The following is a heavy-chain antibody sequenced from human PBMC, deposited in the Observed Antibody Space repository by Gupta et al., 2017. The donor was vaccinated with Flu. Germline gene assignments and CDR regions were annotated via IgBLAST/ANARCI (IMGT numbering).Heavy chain of an antibody. CDR3: AKDSSGYWGYYYGMDV. V-gene: IGHV3-9*01. CDR1: GFTFDDYA. CDR2: ISWNSGSI. Sequence: EVQLVESGGGLVQPGRSLRLSCAASGFTFDDYAMHWVRQAPGKGLEWVSGISWNSGSIGYADSVKGRFTISRDNAKNSLYLQMNSLRAEDTALYYCAKDSSGYWGYYYGMDVWGQGTTVTVSS. J-gene: IGHJ6*02. D-gene: IGHD3-22*01.